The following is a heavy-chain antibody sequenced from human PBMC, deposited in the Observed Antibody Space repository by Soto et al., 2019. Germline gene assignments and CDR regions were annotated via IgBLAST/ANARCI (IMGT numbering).Heavy chain of an antibody. CDR3: ARRGGIFRGYSYGYEK. D-gene: IGHD5-18*01. V-gene: IGHV4-34*01. CDR1: GGSFSGYY. J-gene: IGHJ4*02. CDR2: INHSGST. Sequence: QVQLQQWGAGLLKPSETLSLTCAVYGGSFSGYYWSWIRQPPGKWLEWIGEINHSGSTNYNPSLKRRVTISVDTYKNQFSLKLSSVNAADTAVYYCARRGGIFRGYSYGYEKWGQGTLVTVSS.